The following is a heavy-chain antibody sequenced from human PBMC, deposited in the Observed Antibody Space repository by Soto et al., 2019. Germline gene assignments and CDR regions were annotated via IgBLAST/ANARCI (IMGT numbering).Heavy chain of an antibody. CDR3: ARDHLGRGWYGVMDS. V-gene: IGHV1-69*01. D-gene: IGHD6-19*01. CDR1: GGIFSSYA. CDR2: IIPILRSA. J-gene: IGHJ4*02. Sequence: QVQLVQSGAEVKKPGSSVKVSCNASGGIFSSYAFSWVRQAPGQGLEWMGGIIPILRSADYAQRFQGRVTITADEATRTVYMELSRLRSEDTAVYYCARDHLGRGWYGVMDSWGQGTAVIVYS.